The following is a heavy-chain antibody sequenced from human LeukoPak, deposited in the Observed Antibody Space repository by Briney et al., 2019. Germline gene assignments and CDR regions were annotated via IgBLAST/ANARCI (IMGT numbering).Heavy chain of an antibody. D-gene: IGHD4-17*01. CDR1: GGSINNYY. CDR2: IYYRGST. Sequence: TSETLSLTCTVSGGSINNYYWSWIRQPPGRGLEWIGYIYYRGSTNYNPSLKSRVTFSVDTSKNQFSLKLNSVTAADTAVYYCARGGDYGDLRYFDYWGQGTLVTVSS. J-gene: IGHJ4*02. CDR3: ARGGDYGDLRYFDY. V-gene: IGHV4-59*01.